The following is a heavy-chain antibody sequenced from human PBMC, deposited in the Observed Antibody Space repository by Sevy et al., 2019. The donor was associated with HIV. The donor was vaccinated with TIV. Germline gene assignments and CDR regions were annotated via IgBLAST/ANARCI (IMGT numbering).Heavy chain of an antibody. CDR3: ARDRTSTYSSGWFNNWFDP. D-gene: IGHD6-19*01. Sequence: ASVKVSCKASGYTFTGYYMHWVRQAPGQGLEWMGWINPNSGGTNYAQTFQGWVTMTRDTSISTAYMELSRLRSDDTAVYYCARDRTSTYSSGWFNNWFDPWGQGTLVTVSS. CDR1: GYTFTGYY. CDR2: INPNSGGT. J-gene: IGHJ5*02. V-gene: IGHV1-2*04.